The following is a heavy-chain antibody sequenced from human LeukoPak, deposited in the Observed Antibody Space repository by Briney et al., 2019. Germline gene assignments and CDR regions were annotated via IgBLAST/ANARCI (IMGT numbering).Heavy chain of an antibody. J-gene: IGHJ4*02. CDR2: INTNTGNP. V-gene: IGHV7-4-1*02. CDR1: GYTFTSYA. D-gene: IGHD3-22*01. CDR3: ARGGYYYDSSGYYALIDY. Sequence: ASVKVSCKASGYTFTSYAMNWVRQAPGQGLEWMGWINTNTGNPTYAQGFTGRFVFSLDTSVSTAYLQISSLKAEDTAVYYCARGGYYYDSSGYYALIDYWGQGTLVTVSS.